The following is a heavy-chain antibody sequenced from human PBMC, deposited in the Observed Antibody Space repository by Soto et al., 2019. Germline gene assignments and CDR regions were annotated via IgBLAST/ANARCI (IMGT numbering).Heavy chain of an antibody. D-gene: IGHD4-4*01. CDR3: ARGDYNDYFDF. Sequence: TLSLTCAVSGVSINTGGYSWNWIRQSPGKALEWMGHIYQSGSTYYKPSLKGRITISVEMSNNDFSLEVTSVTPADMAVYFCARGDYNDYFDFWGQGALVTVSS. V-gene: IGHV4-30-2*06. CDR1: GVSINTGGYS. CDR2: IYQSGST. J-gene: IGHJ4*02.